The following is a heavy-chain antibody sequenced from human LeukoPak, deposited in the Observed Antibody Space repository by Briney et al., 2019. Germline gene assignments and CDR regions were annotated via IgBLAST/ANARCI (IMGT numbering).Heavy chain of an antibody. CDR3: ARDTNVDIVATIGYTSY. V-gene: IGHV3-11*04. J-gene: IGHJ4*02. D-gene: IGHD5-12*01. Sequence: PGGSLRLSCAAPGFTFSDYYMSWIRQAPGKGLEWVSYISSSGSTIYYADSVKGRFTISRDNAKNSLYLQMNSLRAEDTAVYYCARDTNVDIVATIGYTSYWGQGTLVTVSS. CDR1: GFTFSDYY. CDR2: ISSSGSTI.